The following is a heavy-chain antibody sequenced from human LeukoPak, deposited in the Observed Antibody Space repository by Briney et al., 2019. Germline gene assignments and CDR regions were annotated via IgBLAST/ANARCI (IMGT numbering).Heavy chain of an antibody. CDR1: GGSISSSSYY. V-gene: IGHV4-39*07. Sequence: TSSETLSLTCTVSGGSISSSSYYWGWIRQPPGKGLEWIGSIYYSGSTYYNPSLKSRVTISVDTSKNQFSLKLSSVTAADTAVYYCARCGSAPPRRPDIVVVPAAITWFDPWGQGTLVTVSS. CDR3: ARCGSAPPRRPDIVVVPAAITWFDP. D-gene: IGHD2-2*01. CDR2: IYYSGST. J-gene: IGHJ5*02.